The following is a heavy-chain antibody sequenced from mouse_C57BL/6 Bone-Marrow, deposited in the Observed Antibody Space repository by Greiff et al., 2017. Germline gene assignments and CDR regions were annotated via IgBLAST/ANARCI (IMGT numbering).Heavy chain of an antibody. CDR3: ARVTTVVVFGGAMDY. J-gene: IGHJ4*01. D-gene: IGHD1-1*01. Sequence: EVQLVESGGGLVKPGGSLKLSCAASGFTFSDYGMHWVRQAPEKGLEWVAYISSGSSTIYYADTVKGRFTISRDNAKNTLFMQMTSLRSEDTAMYYCARVTTVVVFGGAMDYWGQGTSVTVSS. V-gene: IGHV5-17*01. CDR1: GFTFSDYG. CDR2: ISSGSSTI.